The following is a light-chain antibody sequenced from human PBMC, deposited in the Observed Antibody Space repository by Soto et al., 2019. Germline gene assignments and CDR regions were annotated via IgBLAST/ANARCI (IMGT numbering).Light chain of an antibody. J-gene: IGKJ5*01. CDR2: DVS. CDR1: QGVTTN. V-gene: IGKV3-15*01. Sequence: EIGTAQSPSPPTLSPGGRHTLSCRAGQGVTTNFAWYQQKSGQSPRLLIYDVSIRATGVPARFSGTGSETDFTPTISGLQSEDSAVYFCHQYNNWPFSFGQGHDWRL. CDR3: HQYNNWPFS.